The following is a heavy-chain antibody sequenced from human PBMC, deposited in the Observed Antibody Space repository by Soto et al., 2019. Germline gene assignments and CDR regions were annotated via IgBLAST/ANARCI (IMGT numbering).Heavy chain of an antibody. J-gene: IGHJ4*02. CDR3: AGEGGLRGVLI. CDR2: IYYSGST. Sequence: TLSLTCTVTGGSISSGNNYWSWIRQPPGKGLEWIGYIYYSGSTYYIPSLKSRLTISLDTSKNQFSLKLSSVTAADTAVYYCAGEGGLRGVLIWGQGTLVTVSS. V-gene: IGHV4-30-4*01. CDR1: GGSISSGNNY. D-gene: IGHD3-10*01.